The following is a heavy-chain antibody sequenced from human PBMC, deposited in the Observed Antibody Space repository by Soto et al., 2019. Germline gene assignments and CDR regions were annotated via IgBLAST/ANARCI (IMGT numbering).Heavy chain of an antibody. Sequence: QVHLVQSGAEVKKPGSSVKVSCKTSGGTFSSYTISWVRQAPGQGLEWMGRVIPFLSIANYAQKFLGRVTIAAANSTSTASLELGSLRSEDTAVYYCARDSTVYYSGFPSWGQGTLVTVSS. CDR3: ARDSTVYYSGFPS. CDR2: VIPFLSIA. CDR1: GGTFSSYT. V-gene: IGHV1-69*08. D-gene: IGHD5-12*01. J-gene: IGHJ5*02.